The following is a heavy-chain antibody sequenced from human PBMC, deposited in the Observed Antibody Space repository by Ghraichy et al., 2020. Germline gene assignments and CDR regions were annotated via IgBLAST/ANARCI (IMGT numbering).Heavy chain of an antibody. CDR3: ASGASDYYDSSGYRLNYYYYYMDV. V-gene: IGHV1-69*06. D-gene: IGHD3-22*01. CDR2: IIPIFGTA. J-gene: IGHJ6*03. Sequence: SVKVSCKASGGTFSSYAISWVRQAPGQGLEWMGGIIPIFGTANYAQKFQGRVTITADKSTSTAYMELSSLRSEDTAVYYCASGASDYYDSSGYRLNYYYYYMDVWGKGTTVTVSS. CDR1: GGTFSSYA.